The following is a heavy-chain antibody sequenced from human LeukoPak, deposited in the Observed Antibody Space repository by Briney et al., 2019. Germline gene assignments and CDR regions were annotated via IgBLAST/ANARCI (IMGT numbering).Heavy chain of an antibody. J-gene: IGHJ4*02. CDR1: GYDFTTNY. V-gene: IGHV1-46*01. Sequence: ASVKVSCKASGYDFTTNYIHWVRQAPGQGLEWMGTINPSVGITTYGQRFQGRVTMTRDTSTTTVYMDLSSLTSEDTAIYYCAKGYCTGASCYVLDSWGQGTLVTVSS. CDR3: AKGYCTGASCYVLDS. D-gene: IGHD2-15*01. CDR2: INPSVGIT.